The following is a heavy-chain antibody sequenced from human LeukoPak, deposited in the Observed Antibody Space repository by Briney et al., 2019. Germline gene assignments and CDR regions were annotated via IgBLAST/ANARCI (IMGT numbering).Heavy chain of an antibody. Sequence: PGGSLRLSCEAAGFTFSNYGMHWVRQAPGKGLEWVAVIWSDGSNKYYADSVKGRFTISRDNSKNTLYLQMNSLRADDTAVYYCARWLDIGTYNLLRYWGQGALVTVSS. CDR2: IWSDGSNK. D-gene: IGHD1-26*01. J-gene: IGHJ4*02. CDR3: ARWLDIGTYNLLRY. CDR1: GFTFSNYG. V-gene: IGHV3-33*01.